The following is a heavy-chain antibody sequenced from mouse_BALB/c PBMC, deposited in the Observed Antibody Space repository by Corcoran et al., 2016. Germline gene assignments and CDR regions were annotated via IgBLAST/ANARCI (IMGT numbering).Heavy chain of an antibody. CDR3: ARRDRYFFAY. CDR2: IYWDDDK. V-gene: IGHV8-12*01. Sequence: QVTLKESGPGILQPSQTLRLTCSFSGFSLSTSGLGVSWIRQPSGKGLEWRAHIYWDDDKRSNPALKSRLTISKDTSSNQVFLKITSVDTADTATYYCARRDRYFFAYWGQGTLVTVSA. CDR1: GFSLSTSGLG. D-gene: IGHD2-14*01. J-gene: IGHJ3*01.